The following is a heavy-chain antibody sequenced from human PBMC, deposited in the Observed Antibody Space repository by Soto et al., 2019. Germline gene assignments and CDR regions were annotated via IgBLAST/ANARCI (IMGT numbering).Heavy chain of an antibody. CDR2: IYHSGTT. Sequence: SETLSLTCAVSGDSISSAYFWAWIRQPPGKGLEWIGSIYHSGTTYYNPSFNSRVTMSVDTSKNQFSLKLSSVTAADTAVYYCARGVAVAEPRAVYDAFDIWGQGTMVTVSS. CDR3: ARGVAVAEPRAVYDAFDI. V-gene: IGHV4-38-2*01. D-gene: IGHD6-19*01. J-gene: IGHJ3*02. CDR1: GDSISSAYF.